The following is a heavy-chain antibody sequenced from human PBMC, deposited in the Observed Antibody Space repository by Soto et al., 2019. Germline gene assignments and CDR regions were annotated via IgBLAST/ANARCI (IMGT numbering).Heavy chain of an antibody. CDR3: SKGITMIVVADLDY. CDR2: ISYDGSNK. Sequence: PGGSLRLSCAASGFTFSSYGMHWVRQAPGKGLEWVAVISYDGSNKYYADSVKGRFTISRDNSKNTLYLQMNSLRAEDTAVYYCSKGITMIVVADLDYWGQGTLVPVSS. CDR1: GFTFSSYG. V-gene: IGHV3-30*18. D-gene: IGHD3-22*01. J-gene: IGHJ4*02.